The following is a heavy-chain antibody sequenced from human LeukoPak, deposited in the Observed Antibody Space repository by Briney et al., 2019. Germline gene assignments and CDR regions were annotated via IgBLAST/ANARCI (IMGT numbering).Heavy chain of an antibody. V-gene: IGHV3-48*02. D-gene: IGHD2-15*01. J-gene: IGHJ4*02. Sequence: TGGSLRLSCAASGFTFSSYAMSWVRQAPGKGLEWVSYISSSGGTIYYADSVKGRFTISRDNAKNPLYLQMNSLRDEDTAVYYCARLWGYCSGGSCYSTPYWGQGTLVTVSS. CDR3: ARLWGYCSGGSCYSTPY. CDR2: ISSSGGTI. CDR1: GFTFSSYA.